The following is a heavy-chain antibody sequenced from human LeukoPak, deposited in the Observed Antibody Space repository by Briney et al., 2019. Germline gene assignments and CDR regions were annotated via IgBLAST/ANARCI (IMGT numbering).Heavy chain of an antibody. CDR3: AKHDRSGYYFDY. D-gene: IGHD3-22*01. Sequence: GGSLRLSCAASGFTVSSNYMSWVRQAPGKGLEWVSVIYSGGSTYYADSVKGRFTISRDRSKNTLYLQMYSLRAEDTAVFYCAKHDRSGYYFDYWGQGTLVTVSS. J-gene: IGHJ4*02. V-gene: IGHV3-53*01. CDR1: GFTVSSNY. CDR2: IYSGGST.